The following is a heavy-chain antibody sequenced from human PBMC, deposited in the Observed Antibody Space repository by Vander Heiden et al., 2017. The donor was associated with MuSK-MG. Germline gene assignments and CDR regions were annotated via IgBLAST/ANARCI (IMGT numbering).Heavy chain of an antibody. D-gene: IGHD3-22*01. CDR2: ISYAGSTK. V-gene: IGHV3-30*04. J-gene: IGHJ5*02. Sequence: QVQLVESGGGVVQPGRSLRLSCAASGFTFRSYAMHWVRQAQGQGLEWVAVISYAGSTKYYEDSVKGRLTISRDNSKNTLYLEMNSLRAEDTAVYYCAGGGGYDLGDWFDPWGQGTLVTVSS. CDR3: AGGGGYDLGDWFDP. CDR1: GFTFRSYA.